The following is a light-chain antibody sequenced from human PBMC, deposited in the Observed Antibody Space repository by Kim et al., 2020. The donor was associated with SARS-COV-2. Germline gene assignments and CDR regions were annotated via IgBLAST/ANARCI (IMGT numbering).Light chain of an antibody. CDR2: WAS. V-gene: IGKV4-1*01. CDR1: QSVLYSSNNKNY. CDR3: QQYYSTPPT. Sequence: RAPINCRSSQSVLYSSNNKNYLAWYQQKPGQPPKLLIYWASTRDSGVPDRFSGSGSGTDFTLTISSLEAEDVAVYYCQQYYSTPPTFGQGTKLEI. J-gene: IGKJ2*01.